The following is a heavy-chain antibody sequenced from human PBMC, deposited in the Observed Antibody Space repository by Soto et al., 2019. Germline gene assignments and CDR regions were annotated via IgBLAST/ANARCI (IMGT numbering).Heavy chain of an antibody. J-gene: IGHJ4*02. CDR3: ASVSSSWLVY. Sequence: EVQLVETGGGLIQPGGSLRLSCAASGFTVSSNYMSWVRQAPGKGLEWVSVIYSGGSTYYADSVKGRFTISRDNSKNKLYLQMNSLTAEDTAVYYCASVSSSWLVYWGQGTLVTVSS. CDR1: GFTVSSNY. D-gene: IGHD6-13*01. CDR2: IYSGGST. V-gene: IGHV3-53*02.